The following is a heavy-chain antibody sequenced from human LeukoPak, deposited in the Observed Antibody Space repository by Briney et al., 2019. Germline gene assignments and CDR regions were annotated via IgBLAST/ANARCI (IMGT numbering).Heavy chain of an antibody. Sequence: GGSLRLSCSASGFTFSSYVMHWVRQAPGKGLEWVAVISYDGSNKYYADSVKGRFTISRDNSKNTLSLQMNSLRAEDTAIYYCANARGNTVPYSWFDSWGQGTLVTVSS. V-gene: IGHV3-30-3*01. CDR2: ISYDGSNK. J-gene: IGHJ5*01. CDR1: GFTFSSYV. D-gene: IGHD2-2*01. CDR3: ANARGNTVPYSWFDS.